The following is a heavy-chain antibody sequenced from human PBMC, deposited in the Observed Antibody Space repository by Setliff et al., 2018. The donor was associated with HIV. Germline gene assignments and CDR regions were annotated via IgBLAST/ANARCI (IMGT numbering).Heavy chain of an antibody. V-gene: IGHV3-23*01. J-gene: IGHJ4*02. CDR1: GFTFSTYA. Sequence: GSLRLSCAASGFTFSTYAMSWVRQAPGKGLEWVSSVSDSGGSTYYADSVKGRFTISRDNSKNTLYLQMNSLRAEDTSVYYCAKRDFYDSNGFAPFFDSWGQGTLVTVSS. CDR2: VSDSGGST. CDR3: AKRDFYDSNGFAPFFDS. D-gene: IGHD3-22*01.